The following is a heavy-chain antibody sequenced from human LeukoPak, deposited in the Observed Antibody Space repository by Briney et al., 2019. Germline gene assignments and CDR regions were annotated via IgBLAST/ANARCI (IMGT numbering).Heavy chain of an antibody. J-gene: IGHJ6*03. Sequence: GGSLRLSCEASGLSIADYTMHWVRQVPGKGLEWVSSISRSGSTKYYADSVKGRFTISRDNAQNSLFLQMNSLRAEDTAVYYCARVLRYCSGGNCYSGGLGYMDVWGKGTTVTISS. V-gene: IGHV3-11*01. CDR2: ISRSGSTK. CDR3: ARVLRYCSGGNCYSGGLGYMDV. D-gene: IGHD2-15*01. CDR1: GLSIADYT.